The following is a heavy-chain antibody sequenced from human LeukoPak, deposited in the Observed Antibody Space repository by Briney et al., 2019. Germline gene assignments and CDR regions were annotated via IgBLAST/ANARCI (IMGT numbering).Heavy chain of an antibody. V-gene: IGHV4-39*01. Sequence: SETLSLTCTVSGGSISNSSYYWGWIRQSPGKGLEWIGSIYYSGSTYYNPSLKSRVTISVDTSKNQFSLRVNSVTAADTAVYYCAGSAWAPYWGQGTLVTVSS. CDR2: IYYSGST. CDR3: AGSAWAPY. CDR1: GGSISNSSYY. J-gene: IGHJ4*02. D-gene: IGHD1-26*01.